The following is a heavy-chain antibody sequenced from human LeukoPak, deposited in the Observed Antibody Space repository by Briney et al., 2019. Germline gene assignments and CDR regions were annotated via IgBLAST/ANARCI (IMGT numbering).Heavy chain of an antibody. D-gene: IGHD6-13*01. J-gene: IGHJ4*02. Sequence: SETLSLTCTVSGYSISSGYYWGWIRQPPGKGLEWIGSIYRSGSTYYNPSLKSRVTISVDTSKNQFSLKLSSVTAADTAVYYCASGSSSWSPRGRYYFDYWGQGTLVTVSS. CDR1: GYSISSGYY. CDR3: ASGSSSWSPRGRYYFDY. V-gene: IGHV4-38-2*02. CDR2: IYRSGST.